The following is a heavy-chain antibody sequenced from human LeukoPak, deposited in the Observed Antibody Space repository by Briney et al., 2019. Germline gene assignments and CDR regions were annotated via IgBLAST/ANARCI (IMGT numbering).Heavy chain of an antibody. CDR3: ANPYGSGSYYMSALDI. J-gene: IGHJ3*02. V-gene: IGHV3-23*01. Sequence: GGSLRLSYAASGFNFRIHDMSWVRQAPGKWLEWVSAISGRNTGTYYADSVKGRFTISRDNSKNTLYLQMNSLRAEDTAVYYCANPYGSGSYYMSALDIWGLGTMVTVSS. CDR2: ISGRNTGT. CDR1: GFNFRIHD. D-gene: IGHD3-10*01.